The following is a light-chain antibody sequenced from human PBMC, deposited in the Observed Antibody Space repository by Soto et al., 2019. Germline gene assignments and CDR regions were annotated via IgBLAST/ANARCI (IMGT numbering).Light chain of an antibody. J-gene: IGKJ4*01. V-gene: IGKV1-5*01. CDR2: DDS. Sequence: DIQMTQSPSTLSASVGDRVTITCRASQSISSWLAWYQQKPGKAPKLLIYDDSSLESGVPSRFSGSGSGTEFTITISSLQPDDFATYYCQQYNRYPLTFGGGTKVEIK. CDR1: QSISSW. CDR3: QQYNRYPLT.